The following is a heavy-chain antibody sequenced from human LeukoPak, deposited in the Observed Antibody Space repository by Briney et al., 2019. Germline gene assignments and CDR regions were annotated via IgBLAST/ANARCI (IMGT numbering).Heavy chain of an antibody. CDR2: INHSGST. Sequence: SETLSLTCAVYGGSFSGYYWSWIRQPPGKGLEWIGEINHSGSTNYNPSLKSRVTISVDTSKNQFSLKLSSVTAADTAVYYCARGRFRFYYYYMDVWGKGTTVTVSS. V-gene: IGHV4-34*01. CDR3: ARGRFRFYYYYMDV. J-gene: IGHJ6*03. CDR1: GGSFSGYY.